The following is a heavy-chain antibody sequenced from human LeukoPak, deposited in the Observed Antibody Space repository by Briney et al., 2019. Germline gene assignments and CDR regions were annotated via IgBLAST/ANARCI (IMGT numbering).Heavy chain of an antibody. D-gene: IGHD6-13*01. CDR1: GGTFSSYA. J-gene: IGHJ6*03. V-gene: IGHV1-69*05. Sequence: SVKVSCKGSGGTFSSYAITWVRQAPGQGLEWMGGIIPIFGTANYAQKFQGRVTITTDESTSTAYMELSSLRSEDTAVYYCASNDEQQLVQGTTDYYYMDVWGKGTTVTVSS. CDR2: IIPIFGTA. CDR3: ASNDEQQLVQGTTDYYYMDV.